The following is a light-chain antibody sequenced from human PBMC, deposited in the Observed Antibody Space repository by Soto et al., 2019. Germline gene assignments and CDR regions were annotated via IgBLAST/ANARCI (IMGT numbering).Light chain of an antibody. Sequence: DIQMTQSPSSLSASVGERVTITCRASQSIDTYLNWYQLKPGKAPNLLIYAASTLHTGVPSRFSGSGSGTGFTLSINNLQPEDFATYYCQQVYSTPRTFGQGT. CDR1: QSIDTY. CDR3: QQVYSTPRT. J-gene: IGKJ1*01. V-gene: IGKV1-39*01. CDR2: AAS.